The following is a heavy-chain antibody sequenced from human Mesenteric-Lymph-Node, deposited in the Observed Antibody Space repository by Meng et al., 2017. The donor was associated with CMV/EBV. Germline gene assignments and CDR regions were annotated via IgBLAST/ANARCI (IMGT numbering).Heavy chain of an antibody. V-gene: IGHV4-59*01. CDR3: ASRSSGWYPPYNWFDP. Sequence: SETLSLTCTVSSGYISSYYWSWIRQPPGKGLEWIGWVYYSGTTNYNPSLKSRVTISVDTSKNQFSLKLSSVTAADTAVYYCASRSSGWYPPYNWFDPWGQGTLVTVSS. CDR2: VYYSGTT. J-gene: IGHJ5*02. D-gene: IGHD6-19*01. CDR1: SGYISSYY.